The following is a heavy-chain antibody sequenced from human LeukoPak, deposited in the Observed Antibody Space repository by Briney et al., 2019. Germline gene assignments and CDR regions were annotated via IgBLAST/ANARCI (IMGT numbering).Heavy chain of an antibody. CDR2: IFTSGTT. CDR1: DGFIISGTYY. Sequence: PSETLSATCAFSDGFIISGTYYWRWIRQPAGKGLEWIGRIFTSGTTNYNPSLKSRVTISIDTSKNQFSLKLTSVTAADTAVYHCARGQDVAAENYFDYWGQGTLVTVSS. V-gene: IGHV4-61*02. CDR3: ARGQDVAAENYFDY. D-gene: IGHD6-25*01. J-gene: IGHJ4*02.